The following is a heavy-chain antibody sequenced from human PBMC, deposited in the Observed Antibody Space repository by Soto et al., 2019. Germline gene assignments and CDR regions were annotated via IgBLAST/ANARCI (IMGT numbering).Heavy chain of an antibody. Sequence: SLRLSCAASGFTFSEDSMNWVRQAPGKGLEWVSYISKSNYYIFYADSVKGRFTISRDNAKNSLYLQMSSLRDEDTAVYYCARDRDYAFDYWGQGNLVTVSS. V-gene: IGHV3-48*02. D-gene: IGHD4-17*01. CDR2: ISKSNYYI. CDR1: GFTFSEDS. J-gene: IGHJ4*02. CDR3: ARDRDYAFDY.